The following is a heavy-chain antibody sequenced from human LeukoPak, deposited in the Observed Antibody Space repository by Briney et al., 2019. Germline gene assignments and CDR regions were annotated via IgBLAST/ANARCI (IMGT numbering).Heavy chain of an antibody. CDR1: GLTFSSHW. Sequence: PGGSLRLSCAASGLTFSSHWMHWVRQAPGKGLVWVSRITNDGSSTTYADSVKGRFTISRDNSKNTLYLQMNSLRAEDTAVYYCAKDAYYYGSGSYLWGQGTLVTVSS. V-gene: IGHV3-74*01. CDR3: AKDAYYYGSGSYL. D-gene: IGHD3-10*01. CDR2: ITNDGSST. J-gene: IGHJ4*02.